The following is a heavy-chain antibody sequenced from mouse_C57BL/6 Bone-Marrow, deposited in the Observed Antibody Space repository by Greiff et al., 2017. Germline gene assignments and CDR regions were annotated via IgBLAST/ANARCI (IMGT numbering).Heavy chain of an antibody. D-gene: IGHD1-3*01. CDR2: IDPEDGET. J-gene: IGHJ4*01. CDR3: ARSGCLDAMDY. Sequence: DVKLQESGAELVKPGASVKLSCTASGFNITDYYMHWVKQRTEQGLEWIGRIDPEDGETKYAPKFQGKATITADTSSTTAYLQLSSLTSEDAAVYYCARSGCLDAMDYWGQGTSVTVSS. V-gene: IGHV14-2*01. CDR1: GFNITDYY.